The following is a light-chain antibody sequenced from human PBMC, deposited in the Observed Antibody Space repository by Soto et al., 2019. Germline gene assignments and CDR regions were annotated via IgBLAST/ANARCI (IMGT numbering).Light chain of an antibody. CDR2: EVS. Sequence: QSALTQPPSVSGSPGQSVTISCTGSSSDVGSYNCVSWYQQHPGKAPRLMIYEVSNRPLGVPDRFSGSKSGNTASLTISGLQAEDEADYYCSSYTSSSTLVFGGGTKLTVL. V-gene: IGLV2-18*02. J-gene: IGLJ3*02. CDR1: SSDVGSYNC. CDR3: SSYTSSSTLV.